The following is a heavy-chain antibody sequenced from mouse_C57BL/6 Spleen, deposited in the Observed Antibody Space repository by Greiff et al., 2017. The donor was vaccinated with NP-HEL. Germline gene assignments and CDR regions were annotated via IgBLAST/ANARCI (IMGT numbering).Heavy chain of an antibody. J-gene: IGHJ4*01. CDR2: IYPRDGST. CDR1: GYTFTDHT. CDR3: ARVVTAQAHYYAMDY. D-gene: IGHD3-2*02. Sequence: QVQLKESDAELVKPGASVKISCKVSGYTFTDHTIHWMKQRPEQGLEWIGYIYPRDGSTKYNEKFKGKATLTADKSSSTAYMQLNSLTSEDSAVYFCARVVTAQAHYYAMDYWGQGTSVTVSS. V-gene: IGHV1-78*01.